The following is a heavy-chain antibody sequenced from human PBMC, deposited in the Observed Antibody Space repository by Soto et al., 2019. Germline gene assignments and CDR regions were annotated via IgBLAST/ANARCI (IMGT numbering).Heavy chain of an antibody. CDR1: GGTFSSYA. J-gene: IGHJ6*02. CDR2: IIPIFGTA. CDR3: ARGSIAAAPLYYYYGMDV. V-gene: IGHV1-69*13. D-gene: IGHD6-13*01. Sequence: SVKVSCKASGGTFSSYAISWVRQAPGQGLEWMGGIIPIFGTANYAQKFQGRVTITADESTSTACMELSSLRSEDTAVYYCARGSIAAAPLYYYYGMDVWGQGTTVTVSS.